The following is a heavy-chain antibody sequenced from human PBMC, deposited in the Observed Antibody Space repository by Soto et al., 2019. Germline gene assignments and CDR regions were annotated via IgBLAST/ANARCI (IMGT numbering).Heavy chain of an antibody. CDR2: VSWNDDK. CDR3: AHREKYFFDS. J-gene: IGHJ4*02. Sequence: SGRKLGNPTQTLTLDCSFSGFSLRPNEMRLGWIRQPPGRALGWLAIVSWNDDKRYSPSLKSRLTITKDASKNQVVLTMTNMEPLDTATYFCAHREKYFFDSWGQATLVTVSS. V-gene: IGHV2-5*01. CDR1: GFSLRPNEMR.